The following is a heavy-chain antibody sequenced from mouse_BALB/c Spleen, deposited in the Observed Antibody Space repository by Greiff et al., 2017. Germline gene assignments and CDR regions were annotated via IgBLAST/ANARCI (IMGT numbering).Heavy chain of an antibody. Sequence: VQLVESGPGLVAPSQSLSITCTVSGFSLTGYGVNWVRQPPGKGLEWLGMIWGDGSTDYNSALKSRLSISKDNSKSQVFLKMNSLQTDDTARYYCARDPLRYGAPYAMDYWGQGTSVTVSS. V-gene: IGHV2-6-7*01. J-gene: IGHJ4*01. D-gene: IGHD1-1*01. CDR1: GFSLTGYG. CDR2: IWGDGST. CDR3: ARDPLRYGAPYAMDY.